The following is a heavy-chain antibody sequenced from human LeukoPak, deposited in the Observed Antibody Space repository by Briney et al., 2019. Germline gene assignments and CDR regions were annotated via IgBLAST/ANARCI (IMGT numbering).Heavy chain of an antibody. CDR2: INPNSGGS. V-gene: IGHV1-2*02. CDR3: ARGPSYDILTGYFKDNWFDP. CDR1: GYTFTGYY. J-gene: IGHJ5*02. Sequence: GASVKVSCKASGYTFTGYYMHWVRQAPGQGLEWMGWINPNSGGSNYAQKFQGRVTMTRDTSISTAYMELSRLRSDDTAVYYCARGPSYDILTGYFKDNWFDPWGQGTLVTVPS. D-gene: IGHD3-9*01.